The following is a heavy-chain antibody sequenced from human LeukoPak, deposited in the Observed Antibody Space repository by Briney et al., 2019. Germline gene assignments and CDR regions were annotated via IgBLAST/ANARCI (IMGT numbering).Heavy chain of an antibody. J-gene: IGHJ6*03. V-gene: IGHV1-8*01. CDR3: ARGGSGSYYDENYYYYYMDV. CDR2: MNPNSGNT. CDR1: GYTFTSYD. Sequence: ASVKVSCKASGYTFTSYDINWVRQATGQGLEWMGWMNPNSGNTGYAQKFQGRVTMTRNTSISTAYMELSSLRSEDTAVYYCARGGSGSYYDENYYYYYMDVWGKGTTVAVSS. D-gene: IGHD1-26*01.